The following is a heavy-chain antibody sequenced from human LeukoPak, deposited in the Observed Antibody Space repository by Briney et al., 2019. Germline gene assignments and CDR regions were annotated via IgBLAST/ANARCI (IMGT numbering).Heavy chain of an antibody. CDR3: ARDNAIFGVDGAWDSGAFDI. V-gene: IGHV1-2*02. Sequence: ASVKVSWKASGYTFTGYYMHWVRQAPGQGLEWMGWINPNSGGTNYAQKFQGRVTMTRDTSISTAYMELSRLRSDDTAVYYCARDNAIFGVDGAWDSGAFDIWGQGTMVTVSS. CDR2: INPNSGGT. J-gene: IGHJ3*02. CDR1: GYTFTGYY. D-gene: IGHD3-3*01.